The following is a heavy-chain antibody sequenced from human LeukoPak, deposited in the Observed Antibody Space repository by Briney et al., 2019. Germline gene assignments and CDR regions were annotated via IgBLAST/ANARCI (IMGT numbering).Heavy chain of an antibody. V-gene: IGHV3-23*01. D-gene: IGHD3-10*01. Sequence: GGSLRLSCAASGFTFSNYGMSWVRQAPGKGLEWVSAISGIGGSTYYADSVKGRFTISRDNSKNTLYLQMNSLRAEDTAVYYFAKDVLWFGELLAYFDYWGQGTLVTVSS. J-gene: IGHJ4*02. CDR3: AKDVLWFGELLAYFDY. CDR1: GFTFSNYG. CDR2: ISGIGGST.